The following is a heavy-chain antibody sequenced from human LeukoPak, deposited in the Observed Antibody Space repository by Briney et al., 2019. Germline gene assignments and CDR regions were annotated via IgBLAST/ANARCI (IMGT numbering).Heavy chain of an antibody. CDR3: ARALRYDSSGFDH. CDR1: GGSISSADYY. D-gene: IGHD3-22*01. Sequence: SETLSLTCNVSGGSISSADYYWTWIRQPPGKGLEWIGYIYSGGTYHNPSLKSRLTISVDTSKNQFPLMLTSVTAADTAVYYCARALRYDSSGFDHWGQGTLVTVSS. CDR2: IYSGGT. V-gene: IGHV4-30-4*01. J-gene: IGHJ4*02.